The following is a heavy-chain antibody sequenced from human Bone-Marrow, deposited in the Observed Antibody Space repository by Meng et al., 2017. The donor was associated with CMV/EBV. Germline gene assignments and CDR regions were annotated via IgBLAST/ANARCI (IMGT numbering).Heavy chain of an antibody. CDR1: GFTFSSYA. D-gene: IGHD1-26*01. V-gene: IGHV3-23*01. Sequence: GESLKISCAASGFTFSSYAMSWVRQAPGKGLEWVSAISGSGGSTYYADSVKGRFTISRDNSKNTLYLQMNSLRAEDTAVYYCAKEGGLYSGSYPNYFDSWGQGILVTVSS. CDR2: ISGSGGST. CDR3: AKEGGLYSGSYPNYFDS. J-gene: IGHJ4*02.